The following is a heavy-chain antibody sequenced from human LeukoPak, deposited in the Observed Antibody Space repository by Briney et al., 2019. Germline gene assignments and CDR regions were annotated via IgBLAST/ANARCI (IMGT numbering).Heavy chain of an antibody. V-gene: IGHV5-51*01. J-gene: IGHJ4*02. Sequence: GESLKISCKGSGYSFTSYWIGWVRQMPGKGLEWMGIIYPGDSDIRYSPSFQGQVTISADESINPAYLQWSSLKASDTAIYYCARQRNYYDSSGYYDYWGQGTLVTVSS. CDR3: ARQRNYYDSSGYYDY. D-gene: IGHD3-22*01. CDR2: IYPGDSDI. CDR1: GYSFTSYW.